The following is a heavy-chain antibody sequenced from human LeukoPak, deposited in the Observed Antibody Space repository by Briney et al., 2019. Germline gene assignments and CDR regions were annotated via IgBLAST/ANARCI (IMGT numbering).Heavy chain of an antibody. CDR1: GYSFTSYW. Sequence: GESLKISCKGSGYSFTSYWIGWVRQMPEKLVEWMGIIYPGDSNTRYRPSLQGQVIISADKSISSAYLQWRSLKASDTVMYYRQKTAYDILTGFYISAFDMWGQGTMVTVSS. CDR2: IYPGDSNT. CDR3: QKTAYDILTGFYISAFDM. J-gene: IGHJ3*02. D-gene: IGHD3-9*01. V-gene: IGHV5-51*01.